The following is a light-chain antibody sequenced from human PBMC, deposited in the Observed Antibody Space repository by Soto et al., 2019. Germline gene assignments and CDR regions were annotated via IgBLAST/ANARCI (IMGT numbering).Light chain of an antibody. Sequence: DLQMTQSPSTLSASVGDRVTITCRASQSVRTWLAWYQQKPGKVPKVLIYDASTLASGVPSRFGGGGSGTEFTLTITSLQPDDFATYYCQEYTTYSRTFGQGTKVEVK. V-gene: IGKV1-5*01. CDR3: QEYTTYSRT. CDR1: QSVRTW. CDR2: DAS. J-gene: IGKJ1*01.